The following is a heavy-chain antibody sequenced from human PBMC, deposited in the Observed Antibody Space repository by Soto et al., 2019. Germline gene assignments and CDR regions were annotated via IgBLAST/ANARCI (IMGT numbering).Heavy chain of an antibody. J-gene: IGHJ4*02. CDR1: GFTFSSYA. CDR3: ARERKWSLDY. CDR2: ISYDGSNK. D-gene: IGHD2-15*01. V-gene: IGHV3-30-3*01. Sequence: QVQLVESGGGVVQPGRSLRLSCAASGFTFSSYAMHWVRQAPGKGLEWVAVISYDGSNKYYADSVKGRFTISRDNSKNPLDLQMNSLRAEDTAVYYCARERKWSLDYWGQGTLVTVSS.